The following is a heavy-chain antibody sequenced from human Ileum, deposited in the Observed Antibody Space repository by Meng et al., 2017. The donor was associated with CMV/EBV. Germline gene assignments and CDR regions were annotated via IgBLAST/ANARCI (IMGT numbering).Heavy chain of an antibody. CDR1: GFTFSSRG. V-gene: IGHV3-30*02. J-gene: IGHJ3*02. D-gene: IGHD3-3*02. CDR2: IRPDGSYK. CDR3: SNLANWDGFDI. Sequence: GESLKISCAASGFTFSSRGMHWVRQAPGKGLEWVAFIRPDGSYKDHADSVKGRFTISTDNSKSTLYLQMNTLRADDTAVYYCSNLANWDGFDIWGQGTVVTVAS.